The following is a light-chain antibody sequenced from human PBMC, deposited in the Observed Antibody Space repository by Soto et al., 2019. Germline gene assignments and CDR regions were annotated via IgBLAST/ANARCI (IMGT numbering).Light chain of an antibody. Sequence: QSVLTQPPSASGTPGQRVTISCSGSSSNIGSNTGNWYQQLPGTAPKLLIYSNNQRPSGVPDRFSGSKSGTSASLAISGLQSEDEADYYCAAWDDSLNVHYVFGTGTKVTVL. V-gene: IGLV1-44*01. J-gene: IGLJ1*01. CDR2: SNN. CDR3: AAWDDSLNVHYV. CDR1: SSNIGSNT.